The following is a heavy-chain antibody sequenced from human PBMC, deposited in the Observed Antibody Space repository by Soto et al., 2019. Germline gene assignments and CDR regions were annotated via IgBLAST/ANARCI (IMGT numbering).Heavy chain of an antibody. CDR1: GGTFSSYA. CDR2: IIPIFGTA. Sequence: SVKVSCKASGGTFSSYAISWVLQAPGQGLEWMGGIIPIFGTANYAQKFQGRVTITADESTSTAYMELSSLRSEDTAVYYCARDSGSYYYYYGMDVWGQGTTVTVSS. CDR3: ARDSGSYYYYYGMDV. V-gene: IGHV1-69*13. J-gene: IGHJ6*02. D-gene: IGHD1-26*01.